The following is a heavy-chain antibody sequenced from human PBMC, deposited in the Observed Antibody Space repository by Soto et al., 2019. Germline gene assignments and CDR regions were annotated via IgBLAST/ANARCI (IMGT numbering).Heavy chain of an antibody. V-gene: IGHV1-3*01. CDR1: GYTFTSYA. Sequence: ASVKVSCKASGYTFTSYAMHWVRQAPGQRLEWMGWINAGNGNTKYSQKFQGRVTITRDTSTSTAYMELRSLRSDDTAVYYCAREYDILTGYYRSDAFDIWGQGTMVTVSS. J-gene: IGHJ3*02. D-gene: IGHD3-9*01. CDR2: INAGNGNT. CDR3: AREYDILTGYYRSDAFDI.